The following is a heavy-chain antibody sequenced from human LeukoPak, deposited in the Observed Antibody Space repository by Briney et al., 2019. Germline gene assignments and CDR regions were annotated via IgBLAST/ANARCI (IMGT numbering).Heavy chain of an antibody. V-gene: IGHV3-23*01. CDR3: AKARGSSVYEQFDY. CDR1: GLAFSTYA. J-gene: IGHJ4*02. D-gene: IGHD5/OR15-5a*01. Sequence: GGSLRLSCAASGLAFSTYAMTWVRQAPEKGLQWVSTISTSGRATYYADSVEGRFTISRDNSKNTLYLQMNSLRADDTAVYYCAKARGSSVYEQFDYWGQGTQVTVSP. CDR2: ISTSGRAT.